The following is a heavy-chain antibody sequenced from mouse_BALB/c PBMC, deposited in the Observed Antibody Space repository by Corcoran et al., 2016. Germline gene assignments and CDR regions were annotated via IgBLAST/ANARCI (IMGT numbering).Heavy chain of an antibody. V-gene: IGHV9-3-1*01. CDR1: GYTFTNYG. CDR2: INTYTGEP. D-gene: IGHD6-1*01. Sequence: QIQLVQSGPELKKPGETVKISCKASGYTFTNYGRNWVKQAPGKGIKWMGWINTYTGEPTYADDFKGRFAFSLETSASTAYLQINNLKNEDTATYFCAREPYAMDYWGQGTSVTVSS. J-gene: IGHJ4*01. CDR3: AREPYAMDY.